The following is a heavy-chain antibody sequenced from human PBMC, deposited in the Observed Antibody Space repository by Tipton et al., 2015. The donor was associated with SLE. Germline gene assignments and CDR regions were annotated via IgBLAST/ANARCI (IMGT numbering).Heavy chain of an antibody. Sequence: TLSLTCTVSGGSISSSSYYWSWIRQHPGKGLEWIGYIYYSGSTHYNPSLKSRVTISVDTSKNQFSLKLSSVTAADTAVYYCASYSSSYFDYWGQGTLVTVSS. CDR1: GGSISSSSYY. CDR3: ASYSSSYFDY. J-gene: IGHJ4*02. CDR2: IYYSGST. D-gene: IGHD6-6*01. V-gene: IGHV4-31*03.